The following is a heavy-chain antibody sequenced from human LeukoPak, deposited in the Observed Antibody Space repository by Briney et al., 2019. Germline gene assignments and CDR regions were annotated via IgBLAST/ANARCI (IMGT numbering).Heavy chain of an antibody. J-gene: IGHJ4*02. CDR1: GFIVNTNY. CDR2: IYADGNT. V-gene: IGHV3-53*01. Sequence: QPGGSLRLSCAASGFIVNTNYMTWVRQAPGRGLEWVSFIYADGNTYYADSVKGRFTISRDISKNAVYLQMNSLRAEDTAVYYCAKIPQVAIFSVPNFDYWGQGTLVTVSS. CDR3: AKIPQVAIFSVPNFDY. D-gene: IGHD3-3*01.